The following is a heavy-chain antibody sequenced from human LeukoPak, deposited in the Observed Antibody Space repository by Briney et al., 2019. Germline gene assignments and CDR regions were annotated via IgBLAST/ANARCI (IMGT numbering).Heavy chain of an antibody. CDR1: GFTFSSYA. V-gene: IGHV3-23*01. Sequence: GGSLRLSCAASGFTFSSYAMSWVRQAPGKGLEWVSAISGSGGSTYYADSVKGRFTISRDNSKNTLYLQMNSLRAEDTAVYYCAKDATGTTLYYYYMDVWGKGTTVTVSS. CDR3: AKDATGTTLYYYYMDV. D-gene: IGHD1-7*01. J-gene: IGHJ6*03. CDR2: ISGSGGST.